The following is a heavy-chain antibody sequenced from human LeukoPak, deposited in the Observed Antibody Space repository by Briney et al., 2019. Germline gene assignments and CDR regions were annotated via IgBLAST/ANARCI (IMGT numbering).Heavy chain of an antibody. V-gene: IGHV4-59*01. J-gene: IGHJ3*02. CDR1: GGSISSYY. CDR2: IYYSGST. CDR3: ARDYYDSSGYYYDAFDI. D-gene: IGHD3-22*01. Sequence: PSETLSLTCTVSGGSISSYYWSWIRQPPGKGLEWTGYIYYSGSTNYNPSLKSRVTISVDTSKNQFSLKLSSVTAADTAVYYCARDYYDSSGYYYDAFDIWGQGTMVTVSS.